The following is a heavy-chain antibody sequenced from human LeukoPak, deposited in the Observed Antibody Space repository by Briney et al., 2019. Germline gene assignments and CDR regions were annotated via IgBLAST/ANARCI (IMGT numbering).Heavy chain of an antibody. CDR1: GGSISSGGYS. V-gene: IGHV4-31*03. CDR2: IYYSRST. D-gene: IGHD5/OR15-5a*01. J-gene: IGHJ4*02. CDR3: ARAGVYHAIDY. Sequence: PSQTLSLTCTVSGGSISSGGYSWSWLPQHPGKGLEWIVYIYYSRSTYYNPSLKSRVTISVDTSKNQFSLKLSSVTAADTAVYYSARAGVYHAIDYWGQGTLVTVSS.